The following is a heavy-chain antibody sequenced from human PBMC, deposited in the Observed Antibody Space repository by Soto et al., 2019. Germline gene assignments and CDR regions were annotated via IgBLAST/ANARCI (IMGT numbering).Heavy chain of an antibody. J-gene: IGHJ4*02. Sequence: EVQLVESGGGLVQPGGSLRLSCAASGFTFSNYWMSWVRQAPGKGQEWVANIKVDGSEKYYVDSVKGRFTISRDNAKNSLYLQMNSRRAEDTAVYYCAGVAVRGQGTLVTVSS. CDR1: GFTFSNYW. D-gene: IGHD6-19*01. V-gene: IGHV3-7*05. CDR2: IKVDGSEK. CDR3: AGVAV.